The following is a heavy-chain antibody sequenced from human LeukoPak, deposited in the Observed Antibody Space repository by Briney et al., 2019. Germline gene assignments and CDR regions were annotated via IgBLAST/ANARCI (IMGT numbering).Heavy chain of an antibody. J-gene: IGHJ3*02. CDR1: GFTFDDYG. Sequence: PGGSLRLSCAASGFTFDDYGMSWVRHAPGKGVEWVSGINWNGGSTVYADSVKGRFTISRDNAKNSLYLQMNSLRAEDTALYYCAREAYCGGDCYSYDAFDIWGQGTMVTVSS. V-gene: IGHV3-20*04. D-gene: IGHD2-21*01. CDR3: AREAYCGGDCYSYDAFDI. CDR2: INWNGGST.